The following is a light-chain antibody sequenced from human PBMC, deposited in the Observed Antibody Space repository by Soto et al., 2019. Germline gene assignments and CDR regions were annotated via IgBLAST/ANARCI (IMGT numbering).Light chain of an antibody. CDR3: QKDNSPTQT. J-gene: IGKJ1*01. CDR1: QDISNY. CDR2: AAS. Sequence: RITHSPCSWSTYVVDRGTIICQANQDISNYLASYQQKPGKVPKLLIYAASSLQSGVPSRFSGSGSGTDFTLTISSLQPEDVATYYSQKDNSPTQTFGQGTMVEIK. V-gene: IGKV1-27*01.